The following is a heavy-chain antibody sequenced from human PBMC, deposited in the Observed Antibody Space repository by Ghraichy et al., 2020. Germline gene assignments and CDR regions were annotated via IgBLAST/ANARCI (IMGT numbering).Heavy chain of an antibody. CDR3: AKHMYSSSSFPPFDY. CDR2: ISGSGGST. V-gene: IGHV3-23*01. J-gene: IGHJ4*02. Sequence: GGSLRLSCAASGFTFSSYAMSWVRQAPGKGLEWVSAISGSGGSTYYADSVKGRFTISRDNSKNTLYLQMNSLRAEDTAVYYCAKHMYSSSSFPPFDYWGQGTLVTVSS. CDR1: GFTFSSYA. D-gene: IGHD6-6*01.